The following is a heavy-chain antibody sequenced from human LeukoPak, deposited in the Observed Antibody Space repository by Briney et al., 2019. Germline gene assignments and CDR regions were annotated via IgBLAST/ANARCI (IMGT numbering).Heavy chain of an antibody. J-gene: IGHJ4*02. CDR1: EFTFSSYS. CDR3: ARVSSGWYVDY. D-gene: IGHD6-19*01. CDR2: IYSSSNYI. V-gene: IGHV3-21*01. Sequence: GGSLRLSCAASEFTFSSYSMNWVRQAPGKGLEWVSSIYSSSNYINYADSVKGQFTISRDNAKNSLYLQMNSLRAEDTAVYYCARVSSGWYVDYWGQGTLVTVSS.